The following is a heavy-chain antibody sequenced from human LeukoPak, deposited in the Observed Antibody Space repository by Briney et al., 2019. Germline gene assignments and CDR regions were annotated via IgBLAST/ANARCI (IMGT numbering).Heavy chain of an antibody. CDR1: GFTFSSYS. CDR2: ISSIGGST. CDR3: LKTTTVALDY. Sequence: GGSLRLSCSASGFTFSSYSMHWVRQAPGKGLEYVSTISSIGGSTYHADPVKGRFTISRDNSKNTLYLQITSLRTEDTAVYFCLKTTTVALDYWGQGTLVTVSS. V-gene: IGHV3-64D*09. D-gene: IGHD4-23*01. J-gene: IGHJ4*02.